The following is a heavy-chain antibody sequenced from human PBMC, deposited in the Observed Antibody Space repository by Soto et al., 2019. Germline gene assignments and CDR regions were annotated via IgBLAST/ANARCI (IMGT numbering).Heavy chain of an antibody. CDR1: GFTFSNAW. J-gene: IGHJ3*02. CDR2: IKSKTDGGTT. V-gene: IGHV3-15*07. CDR3: TTDPRLRDFDAQRGDDAFDI. D-gene: IGHD3-9*01. Sequence: EVQLVESGGGLVKPGGSLRLSCAASGFTFSNAWMNWVRQAPGKGLEWVGRIKSKTDGGTTDYAAPVKGRFTISRDDSKNTLYLQMNTLTTEDTAVYYCTTDPRLRDFDAQRGDDAFDIWGQGTMVTVSS.